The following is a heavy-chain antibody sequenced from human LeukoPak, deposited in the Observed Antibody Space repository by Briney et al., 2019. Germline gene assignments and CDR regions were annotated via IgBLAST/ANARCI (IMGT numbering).Heavy chain of an antibody. CDR3: ARGSGETGGYYYVY. V-gene: IGHV1-2*04. CDR2: INPNSGGT. D-gene: IGHD3-22*01. CDR1: GYTFTGYY. Sequence: GASVKVSCKASGYTFTGYYMHWVRQAPGQGLEWMGWINPNSGGTNYAQKFQGWVTMTRDTSISTAYMELSRLRSDDTAVYYCARGSGETGGYYYVYWGRGTPVTVSS. J-gene: IGHJ4*02.